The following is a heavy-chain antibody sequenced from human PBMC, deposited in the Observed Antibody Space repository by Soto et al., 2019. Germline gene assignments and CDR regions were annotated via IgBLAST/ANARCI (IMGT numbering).Heavy chain of an antibody. V-gene: IGHV1-3*01. Sequence: GASVKVSCKASGYIFTLYAIHWVRQAPGQRLEWMGWINAGNGNTKYSQKFQGRVTMTRNTSISTAYMELSSLRSEDTAVYYCARRYCSGGSCYSADYWGQGTQVTVSS. J-gene: IGHJ4*02. CDR3: ARRYCSGGSCYSADY. D-gene: IGHD2-15*01. CDR2: INAGNGNT. CDR1: GYIFTLYA.